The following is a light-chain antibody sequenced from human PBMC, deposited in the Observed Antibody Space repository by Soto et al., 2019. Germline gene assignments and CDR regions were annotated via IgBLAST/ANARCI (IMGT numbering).Light chain of an antibody. CDR2: AAT. J-gene: IGKJ4*01. V-gene: IGKV1-39*01. CDR3: QQSYGAPLT. CDR1: QSISNY. Sequence: DIQMTQSPSSLSASVGDRVTITCRASQSISNYLNWYQQKPGKAPKLLIYAATSLQGGVPSRFSGSGSGTDFTLTIRSLQDADFETCCYQQSYGAPLTFGGGTKVEIK.